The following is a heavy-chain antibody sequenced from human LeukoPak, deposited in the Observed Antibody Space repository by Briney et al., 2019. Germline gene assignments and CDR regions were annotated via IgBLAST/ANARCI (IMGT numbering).Heavy chain of an antibody. D-gene: IGHD3-10*01. CDR1: GFTFTSSA. J-gene: IGHJ4*02. CDR3: AADVLRGSGSFVSVY. CDR2: IVVGSGNT. V-gene: IGHV1-58*02. Sequence: SVKVSCKASGFTFTSSAMQWVRQARGQRLEWIGWIVVGSGNTNHAQKFQERVTITRDMSTSTAYMELSSLRSEDTAVYYCAADVLRGSGSFVSVYWGQGTLVTVSS.